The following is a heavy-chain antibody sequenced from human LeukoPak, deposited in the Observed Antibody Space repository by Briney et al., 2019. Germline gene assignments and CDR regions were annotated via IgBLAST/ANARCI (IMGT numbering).Heavy chain of an antibody. D-gene: IGHD6-19*01. V-gene: IGHV6-1*01. CDR2: TYYRSKWYY. CDR1: ADSVSSNSVS. Sequence: SQTLSLTCAISADSVSSNSVSWNWIRQSPSRGLEWLGRTYYRSKWYYDYALSVKSRITVNPDTSKNQFSLQLNSVTPEDTAVYYCARDRPNSSGWTPLDYWGEGTLVTVSS. CDR3: ARDRPNSSGWTPLDY. J-gene: IGHJ4*02.